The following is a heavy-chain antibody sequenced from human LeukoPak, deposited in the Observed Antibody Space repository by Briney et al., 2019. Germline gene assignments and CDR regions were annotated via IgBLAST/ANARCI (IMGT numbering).Heavy chain of an antibody. CDR1: GYSISSGYY. CDR3: ARSNYLLDAFDM. J-gene: IGHJ3*02. CDR2: IYHSGST. Sequence: SETLSLTCAVYGYSISSGYYWGWIRQPPGKGLEWIGSIYHSGSTYYNPSLKSRVTISVDTSNNQFSLRLSSVTAADTAVYYCARSNYLLDAFDMWGQGTMVTVSS. D-gene: IGHD5-24*01. V-gene: IGHV4-38-2*01.